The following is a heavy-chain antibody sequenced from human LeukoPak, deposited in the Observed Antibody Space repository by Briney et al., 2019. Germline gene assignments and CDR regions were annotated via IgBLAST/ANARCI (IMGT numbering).Heavy chain of an antibody. V-gene: IGHV1-69*13. J-gene: IGHJ6*02. CDR1: GGTFSSYA. Sequence: ASVKVSCTASGGTFSSYAISWVRQAPGQGLEWMGGIIPIFGTANYAQKFQGRVTITADESTSTAYMELSSLRSEDTAVYYCARDRAIAVAGYYGMDVWGQGTTVTVSS. CDR3: ARDRAIAVAGYYGMDV. D-gene: IGHD6-19*01. CDR2: IIPIFGTA.